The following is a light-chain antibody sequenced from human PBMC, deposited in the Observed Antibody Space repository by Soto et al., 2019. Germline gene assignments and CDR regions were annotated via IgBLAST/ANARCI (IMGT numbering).Light chain of an antibody. Sequence: IQRTQSPSSLSASVGDRVAITCQASQDISNYLNWYQQKPGKAPKLLIYDASNLETGVPSRFSGSGSGTDFTFTISSLQPEDIATYYCQQYDNLPRTFGQGTKVDIK. V-gene: IGKV1-33*01. CDR2: DAS. J-gene: IGKJ1*01. CDR3: QQYDNLPRT. CDR1: QDISNY.